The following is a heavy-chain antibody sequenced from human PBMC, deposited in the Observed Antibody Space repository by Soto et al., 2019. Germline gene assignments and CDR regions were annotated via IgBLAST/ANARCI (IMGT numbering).Heavy chain of an antibody. CDR3: AQAITFGGVIDPYYYYGMDV. CDR2: IRCGGGSK. CDR1: GFTFSSYG. V-gene: IGHV3-NL1*01. J-gene: IGHJ6*02. Sequence: GGSLRLSCAASGFTFSSYGMHWVRQAPGKGLEWVSAIRCGGGSKYYADSVKGRFTISRDNSKNTLYLQMNSLRAEDTAVYYCAQAITFGGVIDPYYYYGMDVWRQGTTVPVSS. D-gene: IGHD3-16*02.